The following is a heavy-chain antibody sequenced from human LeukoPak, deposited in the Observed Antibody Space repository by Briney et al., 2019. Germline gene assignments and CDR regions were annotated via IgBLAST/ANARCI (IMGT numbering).Heavy chain of an antibody. V-gene: IGHV3-21*01. CDR2: VSFGSSYI. CDR1: GFTFRAYT. CDR3: ARASTEYAVTDGFDT. D-gene: IGHD4-17*01. Sequence: GGSLRLSCAASGFTFRAYTMNWVRQSPGKGLQWVSYVSFGSSYISYADSLKGRFTISRDDVKSSVYLEMTSLRAEDTAVYYCARASTEYAVTDGFDTWGPGTLVTVSS. J-gene: IGHJ5*02.